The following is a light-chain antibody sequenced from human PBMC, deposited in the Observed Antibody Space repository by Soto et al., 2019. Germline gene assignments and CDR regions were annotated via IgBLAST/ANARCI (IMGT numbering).Light chain of an antibody. CDR2: AAS. J-gene: IGKJ1*01. CDR1: QSIDNM. V-gene: IGKV3-15*01. Sequence: IVRTQSPATLSVSPGERATLSCRAGQSIDNMLAWYQQRPGQAPRLLIYAASTRATGIPARFSGSGSGTEFTLTISGLQSEDFGVYYCQQYKFWRTFGQGTKVDIK. CDR3: QQYKFWRT.